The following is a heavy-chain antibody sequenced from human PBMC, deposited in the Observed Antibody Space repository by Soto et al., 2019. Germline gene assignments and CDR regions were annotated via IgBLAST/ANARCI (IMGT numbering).Heavy chain of an antibody. CDR3: ARGTGPPYSGSASDY. CDR2: IIPIFGTA. V-gene: IGHV1-69*13. J-gene: IGHJ4*02. CDR1: GGTFSSYA. D-gene: IGHD3-10*01. Sequence: GASVKVSCKASGGTFSSYAISWVRQAPGQGLEWMGGIIPIFGTANYARKFQGRVTITADESTSTAYMELSSLRSEDTAVYYCARGTGPPYSGSASDYSGPGTLLTVSS.